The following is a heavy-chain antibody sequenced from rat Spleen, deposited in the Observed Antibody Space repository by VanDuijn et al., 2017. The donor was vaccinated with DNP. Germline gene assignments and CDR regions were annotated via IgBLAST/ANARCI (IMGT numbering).Heavy chain of an antibody. J-gene: IGHJ3*01. D-gene: IGHD1-1*01. CDR1: GYTFTNYY. Sequence: QVQLQQSGAELAKPDSSVKISCKASGYTFTNYYIGWIKQTTGQGLEYIAYVNMGSGDTNYNEKFKGKATLTVDRSSSTAFMQLSSLTPDDSAVYYCGSYHYRDWFANWGQGTLVTVSS. CDR3: GSYHYRDWFAN. V-gene: IGHV1-43*01. CDR2: VNMGSGDT.